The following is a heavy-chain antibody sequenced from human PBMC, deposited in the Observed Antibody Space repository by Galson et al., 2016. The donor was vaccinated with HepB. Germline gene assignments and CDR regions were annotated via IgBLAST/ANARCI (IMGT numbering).Heavy chain of an antibody. CDR2: ISYDGSDK. Sequence: SLRLSCAASGFTFSSYAMHWVRRAPGKGLEWLAVISYDGSDKYYGDSVKGRFTISRDNSKNTLYLQMNSLRAEDTAVYYCARTVRFETVMVPFDYWGQGTLVTVSS. J-gene: IGHJ4*02. D-gene: IGHD5-18*01. CDR3: ARTVRFETVMVPFDY. CDR1: GFTFSSYA. V-gene: IGHV3-30*04.